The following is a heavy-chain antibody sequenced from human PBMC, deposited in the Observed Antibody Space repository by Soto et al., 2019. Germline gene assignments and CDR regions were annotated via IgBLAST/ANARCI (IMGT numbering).Heavy chain of an antibody. D-gene: IGHD3-9*01. CDR2: ISSDGSKI. CDR1: GFSFSNSA. J-gene: IGHJ5*02. Sequence: QVQLVQSGGGVVQPGGSLRLSCEASGFSFSNSAMHWVRQAPGKGLEWVAVISSDGSKIYYGDSVKGRLTISRDNSKNTLYLQMNSLRPEDTALYYCAKDSYDILASFYPNWFDPWGQGTLVSVSS. V-gene: IGHV3-30*18. CDR3: AKDSYDILASFYPNWFDP.